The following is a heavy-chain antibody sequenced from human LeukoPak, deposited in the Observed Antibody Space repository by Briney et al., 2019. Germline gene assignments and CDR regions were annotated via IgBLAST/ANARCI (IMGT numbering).Heavy chain of an antibody. J-gene: IGHJ4*02. V-gene: IGHV3-9*01. CDR2: ISWNSGSI. D-gene: IGHD1-26*01. CDR3: AKGTGRYWTFFDS. Sequence: PGRSLRLSCAASGFTFDDYAMHWLRQAPGKGLEWVSGISWNSGSIDYAHSVKGRFTISRDTAKNSLYLQMNSLRPEDTALYYCAKGTGRYWTFFDSWGQGTLVTVSS. CDR1: GFTFDDYA.